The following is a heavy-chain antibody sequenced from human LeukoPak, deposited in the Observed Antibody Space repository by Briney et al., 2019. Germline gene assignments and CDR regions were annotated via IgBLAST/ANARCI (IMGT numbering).Heavy chain of an antibody. J-gene: IGHJ6*03. V-gene: IGHV1-69*05. CDR3: ARDSSSSYYYYYMDV. CDR2: IIPISGTA. Sequence: SVKVSCKASGGTFSSYAISWVRQAPGQGLEWMGRIIPISGTANYAQKFQGRVTITTDESTSTAYMELSSLRSEDTAVYYCARDSSSSYYYYYMDVWGKGTTVTVSS. D-gene: IGHD6-6*01. CDR1: GGTFSSYA.